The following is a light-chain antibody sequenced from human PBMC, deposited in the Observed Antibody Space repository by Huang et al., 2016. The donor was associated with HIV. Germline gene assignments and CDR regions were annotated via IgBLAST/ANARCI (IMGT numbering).Light chain of an antibody. Sequence: DIQMTHSPSSLSASVGDRVTITCRASQSINTYLNWYQQKPGKAPNLLIYATSSLQSGVPSRFSGSGSGTDFTLTISRLQPEDFATYFCQQSYSTPRTFGQGTKVEIK. CDR1: QSINTY. V-gene: IGKV1-39*01. CDR3: QQSYSTPRT. CDR2: ATS. J-gene: IGKJ1*01.